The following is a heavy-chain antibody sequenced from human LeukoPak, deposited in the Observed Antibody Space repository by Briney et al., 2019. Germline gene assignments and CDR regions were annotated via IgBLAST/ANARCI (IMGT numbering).Heavy chain of an antibody. Sequence: SETLSLTCAVYGGSFSGYYWNWIRQAPGKGLEWIGEINHSGSTNYNPSLKSRLTMSVDTSKNQFSLKLTSVTAADTAVYYCARGPSGYHNTGGQGTLVTVSS. J-gene: IGHJ4*02. CDR1: GGSFSGYY. V-gene: IGHV4-34*01. CDR2: INHSGST. CDR3: ARGPSGYHNT. D-gene: IGHD5-12*01.